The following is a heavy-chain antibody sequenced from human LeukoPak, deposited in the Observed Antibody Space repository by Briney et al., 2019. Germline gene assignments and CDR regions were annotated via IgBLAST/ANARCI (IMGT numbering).Heavy chain of an antibody. CDR3: AGSDAIAAAGRYFDY. D-gene: IGHD6-13*01. CDR2: INPSGGST. CDR1: GYTFTSYY. V-gene: IGHV1-46*01. Sequence: ASVKVSCKASGYTFTSYYMHWVRQAPGQGLEWMGIINPSGGSTSYAQKFQGRVTMTRDTSTSTVYVELSSLRSEDTAVYYCAGSDAIAAAGRYFDYWGQGTLVTVSS. J-gene: IGHJ4*02.